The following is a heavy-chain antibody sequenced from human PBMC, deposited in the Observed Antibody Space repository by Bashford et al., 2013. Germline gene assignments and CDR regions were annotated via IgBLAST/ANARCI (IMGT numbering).Heavy chain of an antibody. CDR3: EI. Sequence: SETLSLTCTVSGGSISSYYWSWIRQPPGKGLEWIGYIYYSGSTNYNPSLKSRVTISVDTSKNQFSLKLSSVTAESRLSALGEIWGPGTLVTVSS. V-gene: IGHV4-59*01. D-gene: IGHD2-21*01. CDR2: IYYSGST. J-gene: IGHJ4*02. CDR1: GGSISSYY.